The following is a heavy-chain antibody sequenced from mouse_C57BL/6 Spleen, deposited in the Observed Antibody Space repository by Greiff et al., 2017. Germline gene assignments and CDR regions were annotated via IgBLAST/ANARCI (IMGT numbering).Heavy chain of an antibody. D-gene: IGHD1-1*01. CDR2: IYPGDGDT. J-gene: IGHJ4*01. CDR1: GYAFSSYW. V-gene: IGHV1-80*01. Sequence: VKLMESGAELVKPGASVKISCKASGYAFSSYWMNWVKQRPGKGLEWIGQIYPGDGDTNYHGKFKGKATLTADKSSSTAYMQLSSLTSVDSAVYFCARGGYYGSPAEYYAMDYWGQGTSVTVSS. CDR3: ARGGYYGSPAEYYAMDY.